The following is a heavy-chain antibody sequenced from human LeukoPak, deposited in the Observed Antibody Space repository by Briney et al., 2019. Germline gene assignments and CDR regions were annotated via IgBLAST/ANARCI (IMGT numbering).Heavy chain of an antibody. CDR2: IYYSGST. D-gene: IGHD3-3*01. CDR1: GGSISSYY. J-gene: IGHJ3*02. Sequence: PSETLSLTCTVSGGSISSYYWSWIRQPPGKGLEWIGYIYYSGSTNYNPSLKSRVTISVDTSKNQFSLKLSSVTAADTAVYYCARDNRMSGCYAYAFDIWGQGTMVTVSS. V-gene: IGHV4-59*01. CDR3: ARDNRMSGCYAYAFDI.